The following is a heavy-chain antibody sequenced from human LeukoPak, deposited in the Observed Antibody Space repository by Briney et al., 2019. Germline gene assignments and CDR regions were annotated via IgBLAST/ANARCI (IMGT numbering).Heavy chain of an antibody. CDR1: GYTFTSYD. Sequence: ASVKVSCKASGYTFTSYDINWVRQATGQGLEWMGWTNPNSGNTGYAQKFQGRVTMTRNTSISTAYMELSSLRSEDTAVYYCARGLDDYYDSSGVDFDYWGQGTLVTVSS. V-gene: IGHV1-8*01. CDR2: TNPNSGNT. J-gene: IGHJ4*02. D-gene: IGHD3-22*01. CDR3: ARGLDDYYDSSGVDFDY.